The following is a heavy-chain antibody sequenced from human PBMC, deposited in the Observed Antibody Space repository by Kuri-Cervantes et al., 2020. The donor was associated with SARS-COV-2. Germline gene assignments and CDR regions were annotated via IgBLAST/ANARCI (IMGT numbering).Heavy chain of an antibody. D-gene: IGHD2-15*01. CDR3: ARVDCSGGSCYPQFDP. Sequence: GGSLRLSCAASGFTFSSYGMHWVRQAPGKGLEWVVVISYDGSNKYYADSVKGRFAISRDNSKNTLYLQMNSLRAEGTAVYYCARVDCSGGSCYPQFDPWGQGTLVTVSS. CDR1: GFTFSSYG. J-gene: IGHJ5*02. CDR2: ISYDGSNK. V-gene: IGHV3-30*03.